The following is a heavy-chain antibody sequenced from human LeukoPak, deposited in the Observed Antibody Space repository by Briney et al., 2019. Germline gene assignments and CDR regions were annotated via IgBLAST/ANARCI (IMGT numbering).Heavy chain of an antibody. CDR3: ARDGPSDIRFFSYYMDV. CDR1: GGSISSGSYY. D-gene: IGHD3-3*01. CDR2: IYTSGST. V-gene: IGHV4-61*02. J-gene: IGHJ6*03. Sequence: PSETLSLTCTVSGGSISSGSYYWSWIRQPAGKGLEWIGRIYTSGSTNYNPSLKSRVTISVDTSKNQFSLKLSSVTAADTAVYYCARDGPSDIRFFSYYMDVWGKGTTVTVSS.